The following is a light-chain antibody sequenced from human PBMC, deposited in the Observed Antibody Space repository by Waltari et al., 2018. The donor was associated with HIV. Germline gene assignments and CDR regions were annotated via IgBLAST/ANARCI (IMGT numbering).Light chain of an antibody. Sequence: SSELTQDPAVSVALGQTVRITCQGDILRTYYASWYQQKPGQAPILVIYGKNNRPSGIPDRFSGSSSGNTASLTITGAQAVDEADYYCNSRDSSGHWVFGGGTKLTVL. J-gene: IGLJ3*02. CDR1: ILRTYY. V-gene: IGLV3-19*01. CDR3: NSRDSSGHWV. CDR2: GKN.